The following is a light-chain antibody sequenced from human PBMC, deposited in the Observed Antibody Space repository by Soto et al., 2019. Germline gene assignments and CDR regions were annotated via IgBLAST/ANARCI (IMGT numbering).Light chain of an antibody. V-gene: IGLV2-8*01. CDR3: SSFAGSNNFPYV. Sequence: HSLLTQPPSASGSPGQSVTISCAGTISDVGAYDYVSWYQQHPGKAPKLMIYEINKRPSGVPDRFSGSKSGNTASLTVSGLQAEDEADYYCSSFAGSNNFPYVFGTGTKVTVL. CDR2: EIN. J-gene: IGLJ1*01. CDR1: ISDVGAYDY.